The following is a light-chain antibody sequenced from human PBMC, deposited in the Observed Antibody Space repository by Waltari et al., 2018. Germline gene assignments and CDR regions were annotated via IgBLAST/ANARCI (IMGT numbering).Light chain of an antibody. V-gene: IGLV3-21*02. CDR1: HIGTKA. J-gene: IGLJ2*01. CDR3: QVWDSHTVV. CDR2: DDD. Sequence: SYVLTQLSSMSVTPGQTARIVCGGRHIGTKAVHWYQRKAGQAPQLVLHDDDTRPSGIPDRFSGTNSGDTATLTISGVEAEDEADYFCQVWDSHTVVFGGGTNLTVL.